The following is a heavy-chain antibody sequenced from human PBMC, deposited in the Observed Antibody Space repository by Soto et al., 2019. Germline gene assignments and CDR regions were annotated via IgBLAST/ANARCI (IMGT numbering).Heavy chain of an antibody. Sequence: SETLSLTCTVSGVSISSYCGSWIRQPPGMGLEWIGYIYYSGSTNYNPSLKSRVTISVDTSKNQFSLKLSSVTAADTAVYYCARGQYYYYDSSGYYPWYYYGMDVWGQGTTVTVSS. D-gene: IGHD3-22*01. CDR3: ARGQYYYYDSSGYYPWYYYGMDV. CDR1: GVSISSYC. J-gene: IGHJ6*02. V-gene: IGHV4-59*01. CDR2: IYYSGST.